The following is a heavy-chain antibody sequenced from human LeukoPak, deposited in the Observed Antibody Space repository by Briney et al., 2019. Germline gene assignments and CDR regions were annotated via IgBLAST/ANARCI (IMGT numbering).Heavy chain of an antibody. V-gene: IGHV4-39*01. CDR2: IYYSGIT. D-gene: IGHD3-10*01. CDR1: GGSISSSSYY. Sequence: SETLSLTCTVSGGSISSSSYYWGWIRQPPGKGLEWIGSIYYSGITYYNPSLNSRVTISVDTSKNQFSLKLSFVTAADTAVYYCARRSSMVRGVIRPANWGQGSLVTVSS. J-gene: IGHJ4*02. CDR3: ARRSSMVRGVIRPAN.